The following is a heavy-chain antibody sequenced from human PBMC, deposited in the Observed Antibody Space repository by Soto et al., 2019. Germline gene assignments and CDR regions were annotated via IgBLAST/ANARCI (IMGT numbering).Heavy chain of an antibody. CDR1: GFTFSSYG. Sequence: QVQLVESGGGVVQPGRSLRLSCAASGFTFSSYGMHWVRQAPGKGLEWVAVIWYDGSNKYYADSVKGRFTISRDNSKNTLYLQMNSLRADDTAVYYCARGPYSSSWYLDYWGQGTLVTVSS. CDR3: ARGPYSSSWYLDY. V-gene: IGHV3-33*01. D-gene: IGHD6-13*01. J-gene: IGHJ4*02. CDR2: IWYDGSNK.